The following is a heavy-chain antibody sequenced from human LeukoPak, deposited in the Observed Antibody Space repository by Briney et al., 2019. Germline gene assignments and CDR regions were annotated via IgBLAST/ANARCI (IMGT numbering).Heavy chain of an antibody. CDR3: ARLPPTVGDLGGFDI. J-gene: IGHJ3*02. CDR1: GGSFSGYY. Sequence: SETLSLTCAVYGGSFSGYYWTWIRQPPGKGLEWIGEINHSGSTSYNPSLKSRVTISVDTSKNQFSLKLSSVTAADTALYYCARLPPTVGDLGGFDIWGQGTMVTVSS. D-gene: IGHD4-23*01. V-gene: IGHV4-34*01. CDR2: INHSGST.